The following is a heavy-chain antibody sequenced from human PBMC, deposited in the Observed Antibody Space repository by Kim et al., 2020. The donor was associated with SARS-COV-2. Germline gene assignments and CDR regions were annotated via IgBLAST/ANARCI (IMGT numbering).Heavy chain of an antibody. CDR1: GFTFSSYG. V-gene: IGHV3-33*01. J-gene: IGHJ5*02. CDR2: IWYDGSNK. Sequence: GGSLRLSCAASGFTFSSYGMHWVRQAPGKGLEWVAVIWYDGSNKYYADSVKGRFTISRDNSKNTLYLQMNSLRAEDTAVYYCAREGDYDYVWGSYRPSNWFDHWGQGTLVTVSS. CDR3: AREGDYDYVWGSYRPSNWFDH. D-gene: IGHD3-16*02.